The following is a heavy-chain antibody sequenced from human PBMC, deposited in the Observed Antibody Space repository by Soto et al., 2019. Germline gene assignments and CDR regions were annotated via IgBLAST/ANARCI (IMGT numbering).Heavy chain of an antibody. J-gene: IGHJ3*01. Sequence: QVQLVESGGDVVQPGRSLRLSCAASGFTFKDCAMHWVRQAPGKGLEWVSIIFNDAGNEYYTESVKGRFTISRDNSKNTLYLQMNSLRDEDTAVYYCEKEKGTGRAPNGAYDVWGRGTRVTVSS. CDR1: GFTFKDCA. CDR2: IFNDAGNE. D-gene: IGHD2-8*02. CDR3: EKEKGTGRAPNGAYDV. V-gene: IGHV3-33*06.